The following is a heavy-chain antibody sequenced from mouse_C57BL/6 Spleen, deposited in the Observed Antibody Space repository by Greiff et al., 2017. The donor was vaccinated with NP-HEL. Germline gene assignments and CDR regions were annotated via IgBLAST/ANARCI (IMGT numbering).Heavy chain of an antibody. V-gene: IGHV5-6*01. Sequence: EVKLQESGGDLVKPGGSLKLSCAASGFTFSSYGMSWVRQTPDKRLEWVATISSGGSYTYYPDSVKGRFTISRDKAKNTLYLQMSSLKSEDTAMYYCARQGEKAGYYAMDYWGQGTSVTVSS. J-gene: IGHJ4*01. CDR1: GFTFSSYG. CDR3: ARQGEKAGYYAMDY. CDR2: ISSGGSYT.